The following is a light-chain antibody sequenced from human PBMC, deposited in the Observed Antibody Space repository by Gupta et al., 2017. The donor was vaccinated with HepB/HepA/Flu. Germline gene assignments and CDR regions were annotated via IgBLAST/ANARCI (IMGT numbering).Light chain of an antibody. V-gene: IGLV3-1*01. Sequence: SYELTQPPSVSVSPGQPASIPCSGDKLGHKYVCWYQQKPGQSPVLVIYQDTKRPSGIPERFSGSNSGNTATLTISGTQPMDEADYYCQAWDSSTVVFGGGTKLTVL. J-gene: IGLJ2*01. CDR2: QDT. CDR1: KLGHKY. CDR3: QAWDSSTVV.